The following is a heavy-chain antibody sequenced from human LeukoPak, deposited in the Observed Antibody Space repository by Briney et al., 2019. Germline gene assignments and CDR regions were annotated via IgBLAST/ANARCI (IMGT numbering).Heavy chain of an antibody. Sequence: ASVKVSCKASGYTFTGYYMHWVRQAPGQGLEWMGWINPNSGGTNYAQKFQGRVTMTRDTSISTAYMELSRLRSDDTAVYYCASYLGIGSYSDFDYWGQGTLVTVSS. V-gene: IGHV1-2*02. CDR1: GYTFTGYY. CDR3: ASYLGIGSYSDFDY. CDR2: INPNSGGT. D-gene: IGHD1-26*01. J-gene: IGHJ4*02.